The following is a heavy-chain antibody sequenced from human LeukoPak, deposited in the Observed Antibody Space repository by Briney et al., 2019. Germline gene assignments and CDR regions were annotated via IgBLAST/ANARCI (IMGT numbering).Heavy chain of an antibody. CDR2: ISGSGGST. J-gene: IGHJ6*03. CDR1: GFTFSSYA. Sequence: GGSLRLSCAASGFTFSSYAMSWVRQAPGKGLEWVSAISGSGGSTYYADSVKGRFTISRDNSKNTLYLQMHSLRAEDTAVYYCAKVLTPQYYYYYMDVWGKGTTVTVSS. CDR3: AKVLTPQYYYYYMDV. V-gene: IGHV3-23*01.